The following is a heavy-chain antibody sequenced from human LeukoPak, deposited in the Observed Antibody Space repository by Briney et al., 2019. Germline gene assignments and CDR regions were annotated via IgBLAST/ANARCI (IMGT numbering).Heavy chain of an antibody. CDR1: GFTFSSYS. V-gene: IGHV3-21*01. D-gene: IGHD4-17*01. Sequence: ASGGGLVKPGGSLRLSCAASGFTFSSYSMNWDRQAPGKGLQWVSSISSSSSYIYYADSEKGRFTISRDNAKNSLYLQMNSLRAEDTAVYYCARDGGKTTVTYYYYYGMDVWGQGTTVTVSS. CDR3: ARDGGKTTVTYYYYYGMDV. CDR2: ISSSSSYI. J-gene: IGHJ6*02.